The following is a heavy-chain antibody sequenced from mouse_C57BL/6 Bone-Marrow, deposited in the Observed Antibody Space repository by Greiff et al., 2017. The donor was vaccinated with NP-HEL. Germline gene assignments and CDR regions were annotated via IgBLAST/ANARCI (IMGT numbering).Heavy chain of an antibody. CDR1: GYTFTDYY. Sequence: VQLQQSGPELVKPGASVKISCKASGYTFTDYYMNWVKQSHGKSLEWIGDINPNNGATSYNQKFKGKATLTVDTSSSTAYMELRSLTSEDSAVYYCARSRILINTVVADYWGQGTTRTVSA. CDR3: ARSRILINTVVADY. D-gene: IGHD1-1*01. CDR2: INPNNGAT. V-gene: IGHV1-26*01. J-gene: IGHJ2*01.